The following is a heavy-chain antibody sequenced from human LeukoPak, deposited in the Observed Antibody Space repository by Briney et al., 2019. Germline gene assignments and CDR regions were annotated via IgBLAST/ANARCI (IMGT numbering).Heavy chain of an antibody. CDR3: ARTTEDCSSTSCYQYWFDP. D-gene: IGHD2-2*01. V-gene: IGHV4-61*10. CDR1: GNSISSGDNY. Sequence: SETLSLTCTVSGNSISSGDNYWSWIRQPAGKGLEWIGYIYYSGSTSYNPSLKSRVTISVDTSKNQISLKVRSVTAADTAVYYCARTTEDCSSTSCYQYWFDPWGQGTLVTVSS. CDR2: IYYSGST. J-gene: IGHJ5*02.